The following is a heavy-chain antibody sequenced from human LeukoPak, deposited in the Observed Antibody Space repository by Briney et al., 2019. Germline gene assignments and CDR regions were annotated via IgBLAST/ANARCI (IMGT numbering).Heavy chain of an antibody. CDR1: GFTFGSFA. CDR2: IFGSGGSP. J-gene: IGHJ3*02. D-gene: IGHD3-22*01. V-gene: IGHV3-23*01. Sequence: GGSLRLSCEASGFTFGSFAMYWVRQAPGKGLGWIAGIFGSGGSPHYADSVKGRFTISRDNFKNTVYLQINSLRAEDTAVYYCAKSRAMITGHDAFDIWGQGTMVTVSS. CDR3: AKSRAMITGHDAFDI.